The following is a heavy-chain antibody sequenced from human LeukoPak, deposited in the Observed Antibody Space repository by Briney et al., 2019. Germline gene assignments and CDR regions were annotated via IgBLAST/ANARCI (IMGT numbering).Heavy chain of an antibody. D-gene: IGHD3-16*01. Sequence: GGALRLSCAASGFTFSSYWMSWVREPPGKGLEWVANINQDGSEKYYVDSVKGRFTISRDNAKNSLYLQMNSLRAEDTAVYYCARGMSTGEYWGQGTLVTVSS. CDR1: GFTFSSYW. V-gene: IGHV3-7*04. J-gene: IGHJ4*02. CDR2: INQDGSEK. CDR3: ARGMSTGEY.